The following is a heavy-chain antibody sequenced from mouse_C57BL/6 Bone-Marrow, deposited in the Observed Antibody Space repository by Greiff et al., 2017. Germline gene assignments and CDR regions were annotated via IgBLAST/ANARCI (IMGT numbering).Heavy chain of an antibody. CDR2: IRNKANNHAT. V-gene: IGHV6-6*01. CDR1: GFTFSDAW. Sequence: EVQVVESGGGLVQPGGSMKLSCAASGFTFSDAWMDWVRQSPEKGLEWVAEIRNKANNHATYYAESVKGRFTISRDDSKSSVYLQMNSLRAEDTGIYYCTRGLRRPFDYWGQGTTLTVSA. D-gene: IGHD2-2*01. J-gene: IGHJ2*01. CDR3: TRGLRRPFDY.